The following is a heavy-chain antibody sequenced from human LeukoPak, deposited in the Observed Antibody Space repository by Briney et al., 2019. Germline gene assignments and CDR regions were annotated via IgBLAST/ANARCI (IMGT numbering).Heavy chain of an antibody. CDR1: GYTFTSYY. J-gene: IGHJ6*02. D-gene: IGHD4-23*01. CDR2: INPSGGST. V-gene: IGHV1-46*01. Sequence: ASVKVSCKASGYTFTSYYMHWVRQAPGQGLEWMGIINPSGGSTSNAQKFQGRVTMTRDTSSSTVYMELSSLRSEDTAVYYCARDSTVVPSTEGMDVWGQGTTVTVSS. CDR3: ARDSTVVPSTEGMDV.